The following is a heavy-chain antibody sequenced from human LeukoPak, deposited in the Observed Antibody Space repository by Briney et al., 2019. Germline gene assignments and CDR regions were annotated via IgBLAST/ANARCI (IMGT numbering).Heavy chain of an antibody. CDR2: IIPIFGTA. D-gene: IGHD3-3*01. Sequence: SVKVSCKASGGTFISYAISWVRQAPGQGLEWMGRIIPIFGTANYAQKFQGRVTITTDESTSTAYMELSSLRSEDTAVYYCATLGYDFWSGYNNPYWYFDLWGRGTLVTVSS. CDR3: ATLGYDFWSGYNNPYWYFDL. CDR1: GGTFISYA. V-gene: IGHV1-69*05. J-gene: IGHJ2*01.